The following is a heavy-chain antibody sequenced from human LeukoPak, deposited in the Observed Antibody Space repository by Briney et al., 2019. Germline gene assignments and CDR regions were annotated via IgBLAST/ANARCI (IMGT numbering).Heavy chain of an antibody. D-gene: IGHD3-10*01. J-gene: IGHJ4*02. Sequence: GGSLRLSCAASGFTSSSYWRSWVRQAPGKGLEWVANIKQDGSEKYYVDSVKGRFTISRDNAKNSLYLQMNSLRAEDTAVYYCARGIAWFGELSPYFDYWGQGTLVTVSS. V-gene: IGHV3-7*03. CDR2: IKQDGSEK. CDR1: GFTSSSYW. CDR3: ARGIAWFGELSPYFDY.